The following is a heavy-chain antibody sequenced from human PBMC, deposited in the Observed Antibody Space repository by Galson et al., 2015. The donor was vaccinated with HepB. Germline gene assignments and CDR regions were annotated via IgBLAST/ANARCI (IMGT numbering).Heavy chain of an antibody. CDR3: AKDSWFGELFSDYFDY. J-gene: IGHJ4*02. CDR2: ISYDGSNK. V-gene: IGHV3-30*18. D-gene: IGHD3-10*01. CDR1: GFTFSSYG. Sequence: SLRLSCAASGFTFSSYGMHWVRQAPGKGLEWVAVISYDGSNKYYADSVKGRFTISRDNSKNTLYLQMNSLRAEDTAVYYCAKDSWFGELFSDYFDYWGQGTLVTVSS.